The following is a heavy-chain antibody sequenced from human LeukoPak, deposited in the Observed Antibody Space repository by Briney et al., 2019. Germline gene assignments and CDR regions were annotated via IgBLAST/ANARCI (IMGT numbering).Heavy chain of an antibody. Sequence: PGGSLKLSCAASGFTFSDSHINWARQAFGKGLEWVGRIRSKANSYATGYSASVKGRFTISRDDSKNTAYLHMDSLKTEDTAVYYCSRRGSGSSFDYWGQGTLVTVSS. V-gene: IGHV3-73*01. CDR3: SRRGSGSSFDY. CDR2: IRSKANSYAT. J-gene: IGHJ4*02. D-gene: IGHD6-19*01. CDR1: GFTFSDSH.